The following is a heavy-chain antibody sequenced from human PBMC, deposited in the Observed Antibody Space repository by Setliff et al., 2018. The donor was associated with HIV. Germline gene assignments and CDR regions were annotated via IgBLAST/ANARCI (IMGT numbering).Heavy chain of an antibody. D-gene: IGHD3-3*02. CDR2: ISAYTGNT. V-gene: IGHV1-18*01. J-gene: IGHJ5*02. CDR3: ARGTAPRPASVLEFLEWLFPNWFDP. Sequence: GASVKVSCKASGYTLTSYGISWVRQAPGQGLEWMGWISAYTGNTDFAQKFQGRVTMTTDTSTSTAYMELRSLRSDDTAVYYCARGTAPRPASVLEFLEWLFPNWFDPWGQGTLVTVSS. CDR1: GYTLTSYG.